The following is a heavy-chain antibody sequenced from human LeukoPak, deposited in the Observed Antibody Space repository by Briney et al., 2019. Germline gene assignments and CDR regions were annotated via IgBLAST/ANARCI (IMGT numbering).Heavy chain of an antibody. J-gene: IGHJ4*02. Sequence: GASVTVSCKASGYTFTSYDINWVRQATGQGLEWMGWMNPNSGNTGYAQKFQGRVTMTRSTSINTAYMELNSLTPEDTAVYYCARSSVGARRRIDYWGQGSLVTVSS. D-gene: IGHD1-26*01. CDR3: ARSSVGARRRIDY. CDR2: MNPNSGNT. V-gene: IGHV1-8*01. CDR1: GYTFTSYD.